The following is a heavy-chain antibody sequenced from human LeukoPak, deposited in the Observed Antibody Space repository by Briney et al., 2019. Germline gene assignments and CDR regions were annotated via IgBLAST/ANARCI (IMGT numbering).Heavy chain of an antibody. CDR1: GGSFSGYY. CDR3: ARVRYFDWLSEGGYYFDY. J-gene: IGHJ4*02. CDR2: IYYSGST. V-gene: IGHV4-34*01. Sequence: SETLSLTCAVYGGSFSGYYWSWIRQPPGKGLEWIGSIYYSGSTYYNPSLKSRVTISVDTSKNQFSLKLSSVTAADTAVYYCARVRYFDWLSEGGYYFDYWGQGTLVTVSS. D-gene: IGHD3-9*01.